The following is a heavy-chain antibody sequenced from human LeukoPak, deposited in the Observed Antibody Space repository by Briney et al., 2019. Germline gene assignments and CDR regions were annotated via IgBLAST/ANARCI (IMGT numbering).Heavy chain of an antibody. CDR2: IYASGGA. V-gene: IGHV3-53*01. CDR1: GFDVNGNF. J-gene: IGHJ4*02. CDR3: VRRHDY. Sequence: GGSLRLSCVASGFDVNGNFMLWIRQAPGQGLEWISIIYASGGAFHSESVKGRFSAFRDTSKNTIFLQMNNLRAADTAMYYCVRRHDYWGQGTLVTVSS.